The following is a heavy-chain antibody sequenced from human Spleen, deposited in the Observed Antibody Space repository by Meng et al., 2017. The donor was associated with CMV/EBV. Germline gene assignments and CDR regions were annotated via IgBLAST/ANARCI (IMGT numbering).Heavy chain of an antibody. CDR3: ARDRIGYYDILTGDSDLYGMDV. CDR1: GASVSSASYY. J-gene: IGHJ6*02. D-gene: IGHD3-9*01. CDR2: IYYSGNI. V-gene: IGHV4-61*01. Sequence: SETLSLTCTVSGASVSSASYYWSWIRQPPGKGLEWIGYIYYSGNINYNPSLKSRVTISVDKSKNQFSLKLTSVTAADTAVYYCARDRIGYYDILTGDSDLYGMDVWGQGTTVTVS.